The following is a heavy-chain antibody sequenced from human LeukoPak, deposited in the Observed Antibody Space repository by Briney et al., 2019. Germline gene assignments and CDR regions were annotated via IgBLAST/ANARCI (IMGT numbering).Heavy chain of an antibody. CDR3: ASEKWNLPL. V-gene: IGHV3-48*02. D-gene: IGHD1-26*01. CDR1: GFTFSSYS. Sequence: PGGSLRLSCAVSGFTFSSYSMNWVRQAPGKGLEWVSYISSSTNTIYYADSVKGRFTISRDNAKNSLYLVMNSLRDEDTAVYYCASEKWNLPLWGQGTLVTVSS. CDR2: ISSSTNTI. J-gene: IGHJ4*02.